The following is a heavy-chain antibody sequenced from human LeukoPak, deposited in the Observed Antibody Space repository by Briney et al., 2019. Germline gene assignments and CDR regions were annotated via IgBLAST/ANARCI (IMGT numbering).Heavy chain of an antibody. Sequence: SQTLSLTCAISGDSVSSDSAAWHWIRQSPSRGLEWLGRTFYRSKWYHDYAASVEGRIIINPDTSKNRFSLHLSSVTPEDTAVYYCARDPSGPDYFDYWGQGTLVTVSS. D-gene: IGHD7-27*01. J-gene: IGHJ4*02. CDR2: TFYRSKWYH. CDR3: ARDPSGPDYFDY. CDR1: GDSVSSDSAA. V-gene: IGHV6-1*01.